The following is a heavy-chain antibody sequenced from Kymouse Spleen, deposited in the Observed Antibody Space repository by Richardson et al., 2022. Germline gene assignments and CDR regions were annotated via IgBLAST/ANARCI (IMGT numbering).Heavy chain of an antibody. V-gene: IGHV3-9*01. CDR3: AKDIAAAGTY. J-gene: IGHJ4*02. Sequence: EVQLVESGGGLVQPGRSLRLSCAASGFTFDDYAMHWVRQAPGKGLEWVSGISWNSGSIGYADSVKGRFTISRDNAKNSLYLQMNSLRAEDTALYYCAKDIAAAGTYWGQGTLVTVSS. CDR1: GFTFDDYA. CDR2: ISWNSGSI. D-gene: IGHD6-13*01.